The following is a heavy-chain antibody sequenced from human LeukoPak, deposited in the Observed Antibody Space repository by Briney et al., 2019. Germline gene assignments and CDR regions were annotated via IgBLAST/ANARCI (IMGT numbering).Heavy chain of an antibody. J-gene: IGHJ4*02. Sequence: GGSLRLSCAASGFIFDDYGMSWVRQAPGKGLEWVSGINWNGGSTGYADSVKGRFTISRDNAKNSLYLQMNSLRAEDTALYYCARDVSSSWYRVSPTNLDYWGQGTLVTVSS. V-gene: IGHV3-20*04. CDR3: ARDVSSSWYRVSPTNLDY. CDR1: GFIFDDYG. D-gene: IGHD6-13*01. CDR2: INWNGGST.